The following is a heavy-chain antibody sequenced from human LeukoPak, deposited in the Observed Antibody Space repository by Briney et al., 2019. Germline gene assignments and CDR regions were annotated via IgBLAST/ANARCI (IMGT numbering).Heavy chain of an antibody. CDR2: ISYDGSNK. D-gene: IGHD3-16*02. CDR3: AKDQLGELSS. CDR1: GFTFSSYG. Sequence: GRSLRLSCAASGFTFSSYGMHWVRQAPGKGLEWVAVISYDGSNKYCADSVKGRFTISRDNSKNTLYLQMNSLRAEDTAVYYCAKDQLGELSSWGQGTLVTVSS. V-gene: IGHV3-30*18. J-gene: IGHJ5*02.